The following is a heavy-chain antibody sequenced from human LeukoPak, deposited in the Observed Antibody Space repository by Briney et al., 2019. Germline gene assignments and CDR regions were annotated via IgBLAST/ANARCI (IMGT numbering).Heavy chain of an antibody. CDR3: ARMEYYGSGGLFDY. V-gene: IGHV3-74*01. Sequence: AGGSLRLSCAASGFTLSSYWMHWVRQAPGKGLVWVSRIKSDGSTTNYADSVKGRFTISRDNAKNTLYLQMNNLRAEDTAVYYCARMEYYGSGGLFDYWGQGTLVTVSS. CDR2: IKSDGSTT. J-gene: IGHJ4*02. CDR1: GFTLSSYW. D-gene: IGHD3-10*01.